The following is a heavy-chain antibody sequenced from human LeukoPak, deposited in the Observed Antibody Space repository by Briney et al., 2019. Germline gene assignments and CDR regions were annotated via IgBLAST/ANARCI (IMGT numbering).Heavy chain of an antibody. V-gene: IGHV1-18*01. CDR2: ISAYNGNT. J-gene: IGHJ3*02. Sequence: ASVKVSCKASGYTFTSYGISWVRQAPGQGLEWMGWISAYNGNTNYAQKLQGRVTMTTDTSTSTAYMELRSLRSDDTAVYYCASRLDPRGAFDIWGQGTMVTVSS. CDR1: GYTFTSYG. CDR3: ASRLDPRGAFDI. D-gene: IGHD1-1*01.